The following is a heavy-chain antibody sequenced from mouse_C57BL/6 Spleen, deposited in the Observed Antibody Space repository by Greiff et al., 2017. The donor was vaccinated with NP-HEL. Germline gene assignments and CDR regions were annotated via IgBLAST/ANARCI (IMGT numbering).Heavy chain of an antibody. CDR3: GRWGYSNYVYAMDY. D-gene: IGHD2-5*01. CDR2: IDPSDSYT. Sequence: QVQLQQPGAELVKPGASVKLSCKASGYTFTSYWMQWVKQRPGQGLEWIGEIDPSDSYTNYNQKFKGKATLTVDTSSSTAYMQLSSLTSEDSAVYYCGRWGYSNYVYAMDYWGQGTSVTVSS. CDR1: GYTFTSYW. V-gene: IGHV1-50*01. J-gene: IGHJ4*01.